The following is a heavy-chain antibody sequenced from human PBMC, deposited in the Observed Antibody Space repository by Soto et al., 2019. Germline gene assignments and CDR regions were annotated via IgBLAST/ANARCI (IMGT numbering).Heavy chain of an antibody. CDR1: GGSISGSY. D-gene: IGHD6-19*01. CDR2: VYYTGST. V-gene: IGHV4-59*01. CDR3: ARSVAVPGAHIDY. Sequence: SETLSLTCSVSGGSISGSYWSCIRQSPGKGLEWLGYVYYTGSTNYSPSLRSRVSISVDTSKNEFSLRLSSVTAADTAVYFCARSVAVPGAHIDYWGQGTQVTVSS. J-gene: IGHJ4*02.